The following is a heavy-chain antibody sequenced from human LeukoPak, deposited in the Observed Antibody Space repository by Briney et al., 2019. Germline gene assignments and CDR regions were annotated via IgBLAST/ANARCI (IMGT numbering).Heavy chain of an antibody. J-gene: IGHJ4*02. CDR1: GYTFTGYY. CDR3: TREGYYDTSGYSGAYFDY. CDR2: ISPYNGNT. V-gene: IGHV1-18*04. Sequence: GASVKVSCKASGYTFTGYYMHWVRQAPGQGLEWVGWISPYNGNTNYAQNVQGRVTMTTDTSTTTAYMELRSLRSDDTAVYYCTREGYYDTSGYSGAYFDYWGQGTLVTVSS. D-gene: IGHD3-22*01.